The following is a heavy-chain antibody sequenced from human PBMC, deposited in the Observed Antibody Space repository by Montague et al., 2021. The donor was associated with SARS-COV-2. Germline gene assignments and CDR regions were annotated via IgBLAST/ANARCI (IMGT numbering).Heavy chain of an antibody. J-gene: IGHJ3*02. CDR2: IYYSGTT. Sequence: SETLSLTCTVSGYSISSGYYWCWFRQPPGKGLEWIGSIYYSGTTYYNPSFHSRLTMSIDTSSNKFSLRLTSVTAADTAAFFCVREKAGGLRNVFDIWGQGTTVTVSS. V-gene: IGHV4-38-2*02. CDR1: GYSISSGYY. CDR3: VREKAGGLRNVFDI.